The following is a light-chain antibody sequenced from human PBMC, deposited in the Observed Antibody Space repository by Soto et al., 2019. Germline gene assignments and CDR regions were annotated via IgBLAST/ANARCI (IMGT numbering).Light chain of an antibody. CDR2: DAS. Sequence: DILMTQSPSSLSASVGDSVTITCRASQGISTYLVWYQQRQGRAPKLLIYDASSLLSGVPSRFSGSGSGTDFTLTISSLQPEDFATYYCQQSYRTPYTFGQGTKLETK. V-gene: IGKV1-39*01. J-gene: IGKJ2*01. CDR1: QGISTY. CDR3: QQSYRTPYT.